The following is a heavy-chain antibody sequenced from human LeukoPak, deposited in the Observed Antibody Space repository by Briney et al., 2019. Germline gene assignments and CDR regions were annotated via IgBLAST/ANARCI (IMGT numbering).Heavy chain of an antibody. J-gene: IGHJ3*02. CDR3: ARHGSEYSYGDDAFDI. CDR2: IYTSGST. V-gene: IGHV4-4*09. Sequence: SETLCLTCAASGVSISSYCWSWIRQPPGKGLEWIGSIYTSGSTNYNPSLKSRVTISVDNSKNQFALKLSSVTAADTAVYYCARHGSEYSYGDDAFDIWGQGTMVTVFS. D-gene: IGHD5-18*01. CDR1: GVSISSYC.